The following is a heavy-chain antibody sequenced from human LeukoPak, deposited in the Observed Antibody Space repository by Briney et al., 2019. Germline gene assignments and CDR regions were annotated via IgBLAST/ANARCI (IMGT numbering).Heavy chain of an antibody. CDR3: ARDVSDCSGGSCYSYFDY. J-gene: IGHJ4*02. CDR1: GYTFTSYG. D-gene: IGHD2-15*01. V-gene: IGHV1-18*01. CDR2: ISAYNGNT. Sequence: ASVKVSCKASGYTFTSYGISWVRQAPGQGLEWMGWISAYNGNTNYAQKLQGRVTMTTDTSTSTAYMELRSLRSEDTAVYYCARDVSDCSGGSCYSYFDYWGQGTLVTVSS.